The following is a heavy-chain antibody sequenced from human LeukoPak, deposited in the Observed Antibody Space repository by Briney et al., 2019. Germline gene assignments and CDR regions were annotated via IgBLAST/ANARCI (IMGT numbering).Heavy chain of an antibody. D-gene: IGHD4-17*01. CDR1: GGSFSGYY. J-gene: IGHJ4*02. V-gene: IGHV4-34*01. CDR3: AREVSVFDY. CDR2: INHSGST. Sequence: SETLSLTCAVYGGSFSGYYWSWIRQPPGKGLEWIGEINHSGSTNYNPSLKSRVTISVDTSKNQFSLKLSSVTAADTAVHYCAREVSVFDYWGQGTLVTVSS.